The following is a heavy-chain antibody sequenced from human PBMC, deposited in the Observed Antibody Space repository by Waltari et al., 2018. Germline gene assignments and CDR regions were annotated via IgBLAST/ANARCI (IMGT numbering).Heavy chain of an antibody. CDR2: GST. Sequence: GSTYYNPSLKSRVTIPVDTSKNQFSLKLSSVTAADTAVYYCARSRPPDYWGQGTLVTVSS. J-gene: IGHJ4*02. V-gene: IGHV4-39*01. CDR3: ARSRPPDY.